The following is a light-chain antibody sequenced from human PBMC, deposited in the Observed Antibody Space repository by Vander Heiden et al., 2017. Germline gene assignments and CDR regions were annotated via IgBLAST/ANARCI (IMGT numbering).Light chain of an antibody. CDR3: QQRSNWPPVSLT. CDR1: QSVSSY. Sequence: EIVLTQSPATLSLSPGERATLSCRASQSVSSYLAWYQQKPGQAPRLLIYDAATRATGIPARFSGSGSGTDFTLTISSLEPEDFAVYYCQQRSNWPPVSLTFGGGTKVEIK. J-gene: IGKJ4*01. V-gene: IGKV3-11*01. CDR2: DAA.